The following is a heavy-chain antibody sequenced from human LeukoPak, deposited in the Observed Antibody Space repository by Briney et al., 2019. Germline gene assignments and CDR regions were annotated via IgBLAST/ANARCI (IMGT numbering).Heavy chain of an antibody. CDR1: GGSFSGYY. CDR3: ARGTEYYFDY. D-gene: IGHD1-1*01. CDR2: INHSGST. V-gene: IGHV4-34*01. Sequence: SETLSLTCAVYGGSFSGYYWSWIRQPPGKGLEWIGEINHSGSTNYNPSLKSRVTISVDTSKNQFSLKLSSVTAADKAVYYCARGTEYYFDYWGQGTLVTVSS. J-gene: IGHJ4*02.